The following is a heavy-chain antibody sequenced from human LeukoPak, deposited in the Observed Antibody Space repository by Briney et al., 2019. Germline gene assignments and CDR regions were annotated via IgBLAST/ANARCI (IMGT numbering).Heavy chain of an antibody. D-gene: IGHD6-19*01. CDR2: ISAYNGNT. CDR3: VRDPSQWLVRAEYFQH. CDR1: CYTFTSYG. V-gene: IGHV1-18*04. Sequence: ASVKVSCKASCYTFTSYGISWVRQAPGQGLDWMGWISAYNGNTNYAQKLQGRVTMTTDTSTSTAYMELRSLRSDDTAVYYCVRDPSQWLVRAEYFQHWGQGTLVTVSS. J-gene: IGHJ1*01.